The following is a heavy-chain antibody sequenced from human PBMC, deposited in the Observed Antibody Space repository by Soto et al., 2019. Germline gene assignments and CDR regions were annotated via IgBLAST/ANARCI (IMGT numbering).Heavy chain of an antibody. CDR2: INHSGST. CDR1: GGSFSGYY. D-gene: IGHD6-19*01. Sequence: SETLSLTCAVYGGSFSGYYWSWIRQPPGKGLEWIGEINHSGSTNYNPSLKSRVTISVDTSKNQFSLKLSSVTAADTAVYYCARRGSGWFGPRGRGFDYWGQGTLVTVSS. J-gene: IGHJ4*02. V-gene: IGHV4-34*01. CDR3: ARRGSGWFGPRGRGFDY.